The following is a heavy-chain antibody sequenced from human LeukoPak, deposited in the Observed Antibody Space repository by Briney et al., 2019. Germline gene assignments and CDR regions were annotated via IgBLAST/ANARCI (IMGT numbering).Heavy chain of an antibody. CDR2: INHSGST. CDR3: ARRSGVVGGQSYYFDY. D-gene: IGHD2-15*01. Sequence: SETLSLTCAVYGGSFSGYYWSWIRQPPGKGLEWIGEINHSGSTNYNPSLKSRVTISVDTSKNQFSLKLSSVTAADTAVYYCARRSGVVGGQSYYFDYWGQGTLVTVSS. J-gene: IGHJ4*02. V-gene: IGHV4-34*01. CDR1: GGSFSGYY.